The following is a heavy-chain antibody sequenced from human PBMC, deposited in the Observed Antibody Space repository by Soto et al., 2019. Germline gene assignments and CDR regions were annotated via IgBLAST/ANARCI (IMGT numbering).Heavy chain of an antibody. J-gene: IGHJ3*02. CDR2: IGWNSGSI. D-gene: IGHD5-12*01. V-gene: IGHV3-9*01. CDR3: AKDRDIVAPHDAFDI. CDR1: GFTFDDYA. Sequence: PGGSLRLSCAASGFTFDDYAMHWVRQAPGKGLEWVSGIGWNSGSIGYADSVKGRFTISRDNAKNSLYLQMNSLRAEDTALYYCAKDRDIVAPHDAFDIWGQGTMVTVSS.